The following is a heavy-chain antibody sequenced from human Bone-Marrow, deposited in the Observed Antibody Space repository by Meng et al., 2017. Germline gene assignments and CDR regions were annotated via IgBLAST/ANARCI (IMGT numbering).Heavy chain of an antibody. D-gene: IGHD3-22*01. V-gene: IGHV3-21*01. CDR3: ARDYDSSGYCDY. J-gene: IGHJ4*02. CDR2: ISSSSSYI. Sequence: GESLKISCAVSGVTFSGSDIHWVRQAPGKGLEWVSSISSSSSYIYYADSVKGRFTISRDNAKNSLYLQMNSLRAEDTAVYYCARDYDSSGYCDYWGQGTLVTVSS. CDR1: GVTFSGSD.